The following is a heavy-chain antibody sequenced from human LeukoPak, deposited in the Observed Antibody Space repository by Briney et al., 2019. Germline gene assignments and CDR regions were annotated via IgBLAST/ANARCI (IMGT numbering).Heavy chain of an antibody. CDR2: INWNGGST. J-gene: IGHJ6*03. CDR1: GFTFDDYG. V-gene: IGHV3-20*04. Sequence: PGGSLRLSCAASGFTFDDYGMSWVRQAPGKGLEWVSGINWNGGSTGYADSVKGRFTISRDNAKNSLYLQMTSLRAEDTALYYCARVGGIVGASNRYYYYYMDVWGKGTTVTVTS. D-gene: IGHD1-26*01. CDR3: ARVGGIVGASNRYYYYYMDV.